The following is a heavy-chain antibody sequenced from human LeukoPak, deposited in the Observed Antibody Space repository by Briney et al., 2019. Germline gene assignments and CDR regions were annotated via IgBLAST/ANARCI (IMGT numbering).Heavy chain of an antibody. Sequence: GGSLRLSCAASGFTVSSNHMTWVRQAPGKGLEWVSEIYTGGLTFYADSVTGRFTISRDNSKNTVYLQMNSLGVEDTARYYCARDNAPAGGGRDYWGQGTLVTVSS. CDR2: IYTGGLT. CDR1: GFTVSSNH. J-gene: IGHJ4*02. V-gene: IGHV3-53*01. CDR3: ARDNAPAGGGRDY. D-gene: IGHD2-2*01.